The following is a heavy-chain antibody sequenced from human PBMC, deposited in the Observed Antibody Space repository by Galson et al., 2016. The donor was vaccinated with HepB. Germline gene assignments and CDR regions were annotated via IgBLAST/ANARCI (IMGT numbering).Heavy chain of an antibody. V-gene: IGHV3-21*01. CDR3: ARDAGSTGYFGGTTDDY. Sequence: SLRLSCAASGFTFSSYSIHWVRQAPGKGLEWVSRTTGTNTYTYYADSVKGRFTISRDNAKNSLYLQMNSLRAEDTAVYYCARDAGSTGYFGGTTDDYWGQGTLVTVSS. D-gene: IGHD3-22*01. CDR2: TTGTNTYT. J-gene: IGHJ4*02. CDR1: GFTFSSYS.